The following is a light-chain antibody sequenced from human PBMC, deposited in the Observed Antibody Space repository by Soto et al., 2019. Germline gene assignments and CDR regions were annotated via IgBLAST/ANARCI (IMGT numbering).Light chain of an antibody. Sequence: QSFLTQPASVSGSLGQSTTISCIGSSDNIGSYNLVSWYQQKPGKAPKIIIFEGSKRPSGVSNRFSGSRSGNTASLTISGLQAEDEADYYCCSFAGTGTQYVFGTGTKLTVL. V-gene: IGLV2-23*01. J-gene: IGLJ1*01. CDR1: SDNIGSYNL. CDR3: CSFAGTGTQYV. CDR2: EGS.